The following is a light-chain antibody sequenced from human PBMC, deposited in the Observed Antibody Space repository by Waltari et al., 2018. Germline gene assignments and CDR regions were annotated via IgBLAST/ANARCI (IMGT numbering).Light chain of an antibody. Sequence: EIVLTQSPATLSLSPGERATLSCRAGQSLMSSLAWYQQKPGQAPRLLIYDAANRATGIPDRFSGSGSGTDFTLTISSLEPEDFAIYYCQHRSNWPGFTFGPGTKVDIK. CDR1: QSLMSS. CDR2: DAA. V-gene: IGKV3-11*01. J-gene: IGKJ3*01. CDR3: QHRSNWPGFT.